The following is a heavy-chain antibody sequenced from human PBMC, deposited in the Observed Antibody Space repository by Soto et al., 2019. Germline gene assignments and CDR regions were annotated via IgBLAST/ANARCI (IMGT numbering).Heavy chain of an antibody. CDR1: GFTFSSYG. D-gene: IGHD4-17*01. CDR2: IWYDGSNK. Sequence: QVQLVESGGGVVQPGRSLRLSCAASGFTFSSYGMHWVRQAPGKGLEWVAVIWYDGSNKYYADSVKGRFTISRDNSKNTLYLQMNSLRAEDTAVYYCARAPSGDYGDYVGYGMDVWGQGTTVTVSS. CDR3: ARAPSGDYGDYVGYGMDV. J-gene: IGHJ6*02. V-gene: IGHV3-33*01.